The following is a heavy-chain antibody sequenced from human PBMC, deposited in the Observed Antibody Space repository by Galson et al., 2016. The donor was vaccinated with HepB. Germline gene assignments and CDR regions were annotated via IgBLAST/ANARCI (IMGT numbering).Heavy chain of an antibody. CDR1: GFTSSSYG. Sequence: SLRLSCAASGFTSSSYGMHWVRQAPGKGLEWVAVIWYDGSIKYYADSLKGRFTISRDNSKNTLYMQMNSLRAEDTAVYYCARDDFGDSIDYWGRGTLVTVSS. CDR3: ARDDFGDSIDY. D-gene: IGHD4-17*01. V-gene: IGHV3-33*01. CDR2: IWYDGSIK. J-gene: IGHJ4*02.